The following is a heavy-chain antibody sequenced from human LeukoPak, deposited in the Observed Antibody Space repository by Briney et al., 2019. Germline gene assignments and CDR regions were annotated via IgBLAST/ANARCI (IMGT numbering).Heavy chain of an antibody. CDR2: IYYSGST. CDR1: GGSISSSSYY. CDR3: ARSYCYDSSGHPY. V-gene: IGHV4-39*01. Sequence: SETLSLTCTVSGGSISSSSYYWGWIRQPPGKGLEWIGSIYYSGSTYYNPSLKSRVTISVDTSKNQFSLKLSSVTAADTAVYYCARSYCYDSSGHPYWGQGTLVTVSS. J-gene: IGHJ4*02. D-gene: IGHD3-22*01.